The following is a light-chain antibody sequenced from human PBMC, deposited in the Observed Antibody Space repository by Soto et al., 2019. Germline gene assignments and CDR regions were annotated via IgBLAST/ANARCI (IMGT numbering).Light chain of an antibody. CDR3: QQYGSSPYT. CDR2: GSS. V-gene: IGKV3-20*01. CDR1: QSVSNNY. J-gene: IGKJ2*01. Sequence: EIVLTQSPGTLSLSPGERATLSCRASQSVSNNYLAWYQQKPGQAPRLLIYGSSSSATGIPDRFSGSGAGTHFTLTISRLEPEDFAVYYCQQYGSSPYTCGQGPKLEIK.